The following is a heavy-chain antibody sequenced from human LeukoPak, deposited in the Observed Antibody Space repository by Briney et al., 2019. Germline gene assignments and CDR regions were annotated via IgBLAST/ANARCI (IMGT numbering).Heavy chain of an antibody. CDR2: ISAYNGNT. J-gene: IGHJ3*02. CDR3: ARGSYDFWSGPNAFDI. V-gene: IGHV1-18*01. Sequence: ASVKVSCKASGYTFTSYGISWVRQAPGQGLEWMGWISAYNGNTNYAQKLQGRVTMTTDTSTSTAYMELRSLRSDDTAVYYCARGSYDFWSGPNAFDIWGQGTMVTVSS. CDR1: GYTFTSYG. D-gene: IGHD3-3*01.